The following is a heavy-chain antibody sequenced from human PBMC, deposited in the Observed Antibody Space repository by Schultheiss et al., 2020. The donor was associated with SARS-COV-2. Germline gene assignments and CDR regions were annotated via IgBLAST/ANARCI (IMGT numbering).Heavy chain of an antibody. CDR3: AREASYGAYYYYGMDV. D-gene: IGHD4/OR15-4a*01. CDR2: INHSGST. V-gene: IGHV4-34*01. J-gene: IGHJ6*02. Sequence: SETLSLTCAVYGGSFSGYYWSWIRQPPGKGLEWIGEINHSGSTNYNPSLKSRVTISVDTSKNQFSLKLSSVTAADTAVYYCAREASYGAYYYYGMDVWGQGTTVTFSS. CDR1: GGSFSGYY.